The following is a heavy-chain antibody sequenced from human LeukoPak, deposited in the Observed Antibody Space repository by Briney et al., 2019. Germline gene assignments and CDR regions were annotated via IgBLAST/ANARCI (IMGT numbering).Heavy chain of an antibody. J-gene: IGHJ6*03. Sequence: SVKVSCKASGGTFSSYAISWVRQAPGQGLEWMGGIIPIFGTANYAQKFQGRVTITADKSTSTAYMELSSLRSEDTAVYYCASTRWIQLWLGHYYYMDVWGKGTTVTVSS. CDR1: GGTFSSYA. V-gene: IGHV1-69*06. D-gene: IGHD5-18*01. CDR2: IIPIFGTA. CDR3: ASTRWIQLWLGHYYYMDV.